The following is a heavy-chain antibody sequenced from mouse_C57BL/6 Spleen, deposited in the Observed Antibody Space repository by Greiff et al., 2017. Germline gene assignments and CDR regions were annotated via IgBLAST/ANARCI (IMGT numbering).Heavy chain of an antibody. D-gene: IGHD1-1*01. Sequence: EVKLMESGPGLVKPSQSLSLTCSVTGYSITSGYYWNWIRQFPGNKLEWMGYISYDGSNNYNPSLKTRISITRDTSKNQFFLKLNSVTTEDTATYYCARDYGSSYVLAYWGQGTLVTVSA. J-gene: IGHJ3*01. CDR1: GYSITSGYY. CDR3: ARDYGSSYVLAY. CDR2: ISYDGSN. V-gene: IGHV3-6*01.